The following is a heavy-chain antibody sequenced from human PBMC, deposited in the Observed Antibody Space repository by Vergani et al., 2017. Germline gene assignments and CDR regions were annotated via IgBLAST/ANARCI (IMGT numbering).Heavy chain of an antibody. CDR3: ARDQRITMVRVVIIRNDY. CDR1: GFTFSSYT. Sequence: EVQLVESGGGLVQPGGSLRLSCAASGFTFSSYTMNWVRQAPGKGLAWVSYISSSSSTIYYADSVKGRFTISRDNAKNSLYLQMNSLRAEDTAVYYCARDQRITMVRVVIIRNDYWGQGTLVTVYS. J-gene: IGHJ4*02. CDR2: ISSSSSTI. D-gene: IGHD3-10*01. V-gene: IGHV3-48*01.